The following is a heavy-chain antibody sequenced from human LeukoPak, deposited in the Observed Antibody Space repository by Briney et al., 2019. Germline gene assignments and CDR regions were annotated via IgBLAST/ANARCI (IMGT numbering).Heavy chain of an antibody. CDR3: ARDGPYCSSTSCYGLDAFDI. CDR2: ISSSSTTI. Sequence: GGSLRLSCAASGFTFNDYSMNWVRQAPGKGLEWVSYISSSSTTIYYADSVKGRFTISRDNAKNSLYLQMNSLRAEDTAVYYCARDGPYCSSTSCYGLDAFDIWGQGTMVTASS. J-gene: IGHJ3*02. V-gene: IGHV3-48*01. D-gene: IGHD2-2*01. CDR1: GFTFNDYS.